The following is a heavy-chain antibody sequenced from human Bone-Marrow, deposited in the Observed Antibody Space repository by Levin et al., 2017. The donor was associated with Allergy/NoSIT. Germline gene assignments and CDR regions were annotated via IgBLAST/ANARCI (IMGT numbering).Heavy chain of an antibody. D-gene: IGHD3-10*01. CDR3: SADYYYGSGIYSFDN. V-gene: IGHV4-61*02. CDR2: IYTVGST. J-gene: IGHJ4*02. CDR1: GGSISSSSYY. Sequence: KASETLSLTCTVSGGSISSSSYYWSWIRQPAGKGLEWIGRIYTVGSTNYNPSLKSRVTISADTSKNHFSLKLSSVTAADTAVYDCSADYYYGSGIYSFDNWGQGILVTVSS.